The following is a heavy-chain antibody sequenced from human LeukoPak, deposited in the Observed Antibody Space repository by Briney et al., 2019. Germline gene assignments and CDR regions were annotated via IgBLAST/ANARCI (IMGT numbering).Heavy chain of an antibody. V-gene: IGHV3-49*04. CDR3: TKALPTECSSTNCYVVASGMDA. D-gene: IGHD2-2*01. J-gene: IGHJ6*02. CDR1: GFTFGDYA. Sequence: GGSLRLSCTASGFTFGDYAISWVRQAPGKGLECVGVIGSKADGVTTAYAASVKGRFTVSRDDSKTIAYLQMTSLKTEDTDVYSCTKALPTECSSTNCYVVASGMDAWGQGTTVTVSS. CDR2: IGSKADGVTT.